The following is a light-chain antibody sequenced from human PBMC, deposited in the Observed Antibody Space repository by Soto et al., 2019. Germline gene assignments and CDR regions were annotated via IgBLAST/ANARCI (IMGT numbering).Light chain of an antibody. CDR2: DVS. V-gene: IGLV2-14*03. J-gene: IGLJ2*01. CDR3: NSFTTSGTLI. Sequence: QSALTQPASGSGSPGQSITISCTGTSSDVGAYNYVSWYQHHPGKAPKLMIYDVSNRPSGVSNRFSGSKSGNTASLTIAGLDAEDEADYYCNSFTTSGTLIFGGGTKLTVL. CDR1: SSDVGAYNY.